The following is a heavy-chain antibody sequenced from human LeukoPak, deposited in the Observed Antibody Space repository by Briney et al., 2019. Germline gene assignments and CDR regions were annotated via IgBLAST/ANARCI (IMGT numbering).Heavy chain of an antibody. J-gene: IGHJ4*02. CDR3: ATYRQVLLPFES. CDR2: ISSSGSTI. CDR1: GFTVSSNS. D-gene: IGHD2-8*02. V-gene: IGHV3-48*04. Sequence: GGSLRLSCTVSGFTVSSNSMNWVRQAPGKGLEWVSYISSSGSTIYYADSVKGRFTISRDNAKNSLYLQMNSLRAEDTAIYYCATYRQVLLPFESWGQGTLVTVSS.